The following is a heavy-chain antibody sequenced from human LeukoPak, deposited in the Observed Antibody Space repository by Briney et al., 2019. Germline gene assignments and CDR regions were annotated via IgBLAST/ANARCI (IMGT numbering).Heavy chain of an antibody. V-gene: IGHV4-59*13. CDR2: ICDSGST. J-gene: IGHJ4*02. Sequence: ETLSLTCTVAGASISRCSWSCIRQPPGRGLWWFGYICDSGSTNYNPSLKSRVTISVDTSKNQFSLKMSSVTAADTAVYYCARAWGGRFDYWGQGTLVTVSS. CDR3: ARAWGGRFDY. D-gene: IGHD3-16*01. CDR1: GASISRCS.